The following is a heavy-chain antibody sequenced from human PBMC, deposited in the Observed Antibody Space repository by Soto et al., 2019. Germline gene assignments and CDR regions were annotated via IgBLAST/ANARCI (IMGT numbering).Heavy chain of an antibody. CDR1: GFTFSSYG. CDR3: AKGGYDDILTGHGSNAMDV. Sequence: QVQLVESGGGVVQPGRSLRLSCAASGFTFSSYGMHWVRQAPGKGLEWVAVISYDGSNKYYADSVKGRFTISRDNSKNTLYLQMNSLRAEDTAVYYCAKGGYDDILTGHGSNAMDVWGKGTTVTVSS. CDR2: ISYDGSNK. D-gene: IGHD3-9*01. V-gene: IGHV3-30*18. J-gene: IGHJ6*03.